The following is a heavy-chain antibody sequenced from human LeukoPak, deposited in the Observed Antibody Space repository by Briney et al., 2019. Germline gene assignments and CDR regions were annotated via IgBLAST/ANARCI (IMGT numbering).Heavy chain of an antibody. CDR1: GGSFSGYY. D-gene: IGHD2-15*01. CDR3: ARERLGYCSGGSCYWGMDV. V-gene: IGHV4-34*01. Sequence: PSETLSLTCAVYGGSFSGYYWSWIRQPPGKGLEWIGEINHSGSTNYNPSLKSRVTISVDTSKNQFSLKLSSVTAADTAVYYCARERLGYCSGGSCYWGMDVWGQGTTVTVSS. J-gene: IGHJ6*02. CDR2: INHSGST.